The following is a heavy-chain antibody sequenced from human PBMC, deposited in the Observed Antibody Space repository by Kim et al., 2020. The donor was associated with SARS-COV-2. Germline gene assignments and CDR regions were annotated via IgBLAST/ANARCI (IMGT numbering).Heavy chain of an antibody. CDR2: TYYRSKWYN. V-gene: IGHV6-1*01. CDR3: ARDFGVSAAGATYNWFDP. D-gene: IGHD6-13*01. CDR1: GDSVSSNSAA. Sequence: SQTLSLTCAISGDSVSSNSAAWNWIRQSPSRGLEWLGRTYYRSKWYNDYAVSVKSRITINPDTSKNQFSLQLNSVTPEDTAVYYCARDFGVSAAGATYNWFDPWGQGTLVTVSS. J-gene: IGHJ5*02.